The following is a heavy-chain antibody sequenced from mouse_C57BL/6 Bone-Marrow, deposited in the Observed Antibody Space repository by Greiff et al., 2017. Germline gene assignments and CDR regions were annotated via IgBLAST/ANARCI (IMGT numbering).Heavy chain of an antibody. Sequence: QVQLQQSGAELARPGASVKLSCKASGYTFTSYGISWVKQRTGQGLEWIGEIYPRSGNTYYNEKFKGKATLTADKSSSTAYMELRSLTSEDSAVYFCARVGLVYYDYDWFATGAKGLWSLSLQ. CDR1: GYTFTSYG. D-gene: IGHD2-4*01. V-gene: IGHV1-81*01. CDR3: ARVGLVYYDYDWFAT. J-gene: IGHJ3*01. CDR2: IYPRSGNT.